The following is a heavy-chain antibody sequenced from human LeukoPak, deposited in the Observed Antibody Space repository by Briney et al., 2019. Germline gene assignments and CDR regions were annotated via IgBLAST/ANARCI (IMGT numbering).Heavy chain of an antibody. CDR3: ARSPGIGAAGTVDY. CDR2: ISAYNGNT. J-gene: IGHJ4*02. V-gene: IGHV1-18*04. CDR1: GYIFTSYG. D-gene: IGHD6-13*01. Sequence: ASVKVSCKASGYIFTSYGINWVRQAPGQGPEWMGWISAYNGNTNYAQKLQGRVTMTTDTSTRTVYMEMRSLRSDDTAVYYCARSPGIGAAGTVDYWGQGTLVTASS.